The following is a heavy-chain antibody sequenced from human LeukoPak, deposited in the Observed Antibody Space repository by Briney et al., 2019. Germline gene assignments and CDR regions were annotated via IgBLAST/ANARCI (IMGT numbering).Heavy chain of an antibody. Sequence: GGSLRLSCAASGFAFSSYAMHWVRQAPGKGLERVAVISYDGGNKNYAASVKGRFTISRDNSKNTLYLQMNSLRAEDTAVYYCARDPSPEVVVISWFDPWGQGNLVIVSS. CDR2: ISYDGGNK. J-gene: IGHJ5*02. D-gene: IGHD3-22*01. CDR1: GFAFSSYA. CDR3: ARDPSPEVVVISWFDP. V-gene: IGHV3-30-3*01.